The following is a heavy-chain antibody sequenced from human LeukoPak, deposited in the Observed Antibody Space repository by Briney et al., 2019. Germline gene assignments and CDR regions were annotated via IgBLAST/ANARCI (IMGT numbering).Heavy chain of an antibody. D-gene: IGHD3-9*01. CDR2: INPKSGGA. J-gene: IGHJ4*02. CDR1: GYTFTSYY. V-gene: IGHV1-2*02. Sequence: ASVKVSCTASGYTFTSYYMHWVRQAPGQGLEWMGWINPKSGGANYAQKFQGRVTMTWDTSISTAYMELSRLRSDDTAVYYCAREYILTAYYGDYWGQGTLVTVSS. CDR3: AREYILTAYYGDY.